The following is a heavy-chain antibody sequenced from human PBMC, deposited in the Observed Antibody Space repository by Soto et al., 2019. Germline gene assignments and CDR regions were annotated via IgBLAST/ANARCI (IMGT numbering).Heavy chain of an antibody. CDR2: FDPDQGET. D-gene: IGHD1-26*01. V-gene: IGHV1-24*01. CDR3: ATARYSGSYYGAYYFDF. Sequence: QVQVVQSGAEVKKPGASVKVSCKVSGHSLIEVSAHWVRQAPGKGLEWMGGFDPDQGETIYAQKFQGRVTVTEDTSTNTAYMELTSLRSEDTAVYYCATARYSGSYYGAYYFDFWGQGSLVTVSS. CDR1: GHSLIEVS. J-gene: IGHJ4*02.